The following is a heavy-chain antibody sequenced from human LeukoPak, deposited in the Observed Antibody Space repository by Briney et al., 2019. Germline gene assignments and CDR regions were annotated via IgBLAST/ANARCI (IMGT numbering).Heavy chain of an antibody. D-gene: IGHD3-10*01. CDR2: IHYDSSTE. CDR1: GFAFSSYG. V-gene: IGHV3-30*02. Sequence: GGSLRLSCAASGFAFSSYGMHWVRQAPGKGLEWVAYIHYDSSTEDYADSVKGRFTISRDNAKNSLYLQMNSLTAEDTAVHYCVRAHHPGGWFDPWGQGTLVTVSS. CDR3: VRAHHPGGWFDP. J-gene: IGHJ5*02.